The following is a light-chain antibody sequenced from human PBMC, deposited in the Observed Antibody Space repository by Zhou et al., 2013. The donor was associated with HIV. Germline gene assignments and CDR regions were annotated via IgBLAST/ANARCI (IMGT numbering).Light chain of an antibody. CDR1: QNINTW. J-gene: IGKJ1*01. V-gene: IGKV1-5*03. Sequence: DIQLTQSPSTLSASLGDRVTITCRASQNINTWLAWYQQKPGKAPKLLIYTTSILQSGVPSRFSGSGSGTEFTLTVSGLQPDDLATYYCQQYSDYPRTFGQGTKVE. CDR2: TTS. CDR3: QQYSDYPRT.